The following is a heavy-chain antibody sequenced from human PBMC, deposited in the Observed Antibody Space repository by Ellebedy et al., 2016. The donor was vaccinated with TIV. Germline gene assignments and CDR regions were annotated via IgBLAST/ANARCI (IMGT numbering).Heavy chain of an antibody. J-gene: IGHJ3*02. V-gene: IGHV2-5*02. D-gene: IGHD2-15*01. CDR2: IYWDDDT. Sequence: SGPTLVKPTQTLTLTCTFSGFSLSTSGVGVGWIRQPPGKALEWLALIYWDDDTRYSPSLKSRLTITKDTSKNQVVLTMTNMDPVDTATYYCAHRPLRYCSGGSCYRRGAFDIWGQGTMVTVSS. CDR1: GFSLSTSGVG. CDR3: AHRPLRYCSGGSCYRRGAFDI.